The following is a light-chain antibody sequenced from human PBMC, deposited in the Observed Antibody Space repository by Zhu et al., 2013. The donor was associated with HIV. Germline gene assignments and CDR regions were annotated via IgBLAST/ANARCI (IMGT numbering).Light chain of an antibody. CDR1: QSITTW. Sequence: DIQMTQSPSTLYASVGDRVTITCRASQSITTWLAWYQQKSGSAPRLLISRASTLESGVPSRFSGSGSGTEFTLTISSLQPDDFATYYCQQYYTYWTFGQGTKVEIK. J-gene: IGKJ1*01. CDR3: QQYYTYWT. V-gene: IGKV1-5*03. CDR2: RAS.